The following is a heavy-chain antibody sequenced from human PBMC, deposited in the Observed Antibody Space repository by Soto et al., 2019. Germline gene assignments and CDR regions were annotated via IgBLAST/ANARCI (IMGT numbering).Heavy chain of an antibody. V-gene: IGHV1-3*01. J-gene: IGHJ6*02. D-gene: IGHD1-26*01. Sequence: ASVKVSCKASGYTFTSYAMHWVRQAPGQRLEWMGWINAGNGNTKYSQKFQGRVTITRDTSASTAYMELSSLRSEDTAVYYCAGDGMKSHRKNYYYYGMDVWGQGTTVTVSS. CDR3: AGDGMKSHRKNYYYYGMDV. CDR2: INAGNGNT. CDR1: GYTFTSYA.